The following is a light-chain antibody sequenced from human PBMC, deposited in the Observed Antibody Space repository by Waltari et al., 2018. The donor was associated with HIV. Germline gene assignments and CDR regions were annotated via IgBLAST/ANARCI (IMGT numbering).Light chain of an antibody. CDR1: QGINNY. CDR3: LQYNSYPRT. CDR2: AAS. V-gene: IGKV1-16*02. J-gene: IGKJ2*01. Sequence: DIQMTQSPSSLSASVGDRVTITCRASQGINNYLAWFRQRPGKAPESLITAASSLRGGVPSKFSGSGSGTDFTLTISSLQPEDFATYYCLQYNSYPRTFGQGTKLEIK.